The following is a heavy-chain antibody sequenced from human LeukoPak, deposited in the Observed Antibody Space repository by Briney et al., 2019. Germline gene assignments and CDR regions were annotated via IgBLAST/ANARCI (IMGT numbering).Heavy chain of an antibody. Sequence: ASVKVSCKASGFTFTSSAVQWVRQARGQRLEWIGWIVVGSGNTNYAQKFQERVTITRDMSTSTAYMELSSLRSGDTAVYYCAAHGTLGAHRYYYGMDVWGQGTTVTVSS. D-gene: IGHD1-26*01. V-gene: IGHV1-58*01. CDR2: IVVGSGNT. CDR3: AAHGTLGAHRYYYGMDV. CDR1: GFTFTSSA. J-gene: IGHJ6*02.